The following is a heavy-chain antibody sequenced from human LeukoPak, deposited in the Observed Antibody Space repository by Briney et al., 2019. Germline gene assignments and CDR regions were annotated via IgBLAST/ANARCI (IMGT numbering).Heavy chain of an antibody. CDR1: GFTFSDYY. Sequence: GGSLRLSCAGSGFTFSDYYMTWIRQAPGKGLEWISYISSSGGTKYYADSVKGRFTISRDNAKNSMYLQMNSLRAEDTAVYYCARDGRGNYHLDLWGQGTLVTVSS. V-gene: IGHV3-11*01. CDR3: ARDGRGNYHLDL. CDR2: ISSSGGTK. D-gene: IGHD1-26*01. J-gene: IGHJ4*02.